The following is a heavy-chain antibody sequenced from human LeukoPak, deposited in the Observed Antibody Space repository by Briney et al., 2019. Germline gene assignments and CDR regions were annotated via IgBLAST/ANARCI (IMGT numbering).Heavy chain of an antibody. Sequence: PGGSLRLSCAASGFTVSSNYMNWVRQAPGKGLEWVSYISSSSSTIYYADSVKGRFTISRDNAKNSLYLQMNSLRAEDTAVYYCAREATYGFDYWGQGTLVTVSS. D-gene: IGHD4-17*01. CDR2: ISSSSSTI. J-gene: IGHJ4*02. V-gene: IGHV3-48*04. CDR3: AREATYGFDY. CDR1: GFTVSSNY.